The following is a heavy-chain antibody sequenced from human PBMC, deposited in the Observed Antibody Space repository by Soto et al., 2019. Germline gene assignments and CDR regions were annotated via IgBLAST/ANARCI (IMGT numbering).Heavy chain of an antibody. Sequence: TSETLSLTCTVSGGYISSSSYYWGWIRQPPGKGLEWIGSIYYSGSTYYNPSLKSRVTISVDTSKNQFSLKLSSVTATDTAVYYCARRKRFGDTVTTFFWYFDLWGRGTLVTVSS. CDR2: IYYSGST. CDR1: GGYISSSSYY. CDR3: ARRKRFGDTVTTFFWYFDL. V-gene: IGHV4-39*01. J-gene: IGHJ2*01. D-gene: IGHD3-16*01.